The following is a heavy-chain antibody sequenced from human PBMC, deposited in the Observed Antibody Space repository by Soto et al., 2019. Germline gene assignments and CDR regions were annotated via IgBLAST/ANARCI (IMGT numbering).Heavy chain of an antibody. CDR3: ARGGLQHALDV. V-gene: IGHV3-74*03. Sequence: EVQLVESGGGLVQPGGSLRLSCAASGFTFSNYWMYWVRQAPGKGLVWVSCVNNDGTDTTHADSVKGRFTISRDNAENTLYLQMNSLRAEDTAVYYCARGGLQHALDVWGQGSTVTVSS. CDR1: GFTFSNYW. D-gene: IGHD6-13*01. J-gene: IGHJ6*02. CDR2: VNNDGTDT.